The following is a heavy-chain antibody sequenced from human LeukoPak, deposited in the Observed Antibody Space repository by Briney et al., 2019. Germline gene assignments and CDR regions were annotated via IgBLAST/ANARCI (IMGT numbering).Heavy chain of an antibody. CDR3: AKGFNYYGSGSIDY. J-gene: IGHJ4*02. D-gene: IGHD3-10*01. Sequence: GGSLRLSCTASGFTFSTYAMTWVRQAPGKGLEWVSAISCSGSSTYYADSVKGQFTIPRDNSKNTLYLQMNSLKAEDTAVYYCAKGFNYYGSGSIDYWGQGTLVTVSS. CDR1: GFTFSTYA. CDR2: ISCSGSST. V-gene: IGHV3-23*01.